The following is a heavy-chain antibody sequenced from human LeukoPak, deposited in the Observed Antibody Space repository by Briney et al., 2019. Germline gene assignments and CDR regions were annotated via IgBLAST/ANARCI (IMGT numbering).Heavy chain of an antibody. CDR2: INSDGSST. CDR3: ARVSGGETRYCSSTSCYRYFDY. V-gene: IGHV3-74*01. D-gene: IGHD2-2*02. J-gene: IGHJ4*02. CDR1: GFTFSSYW. Sequence: GGSLRLSCAASGFTFSSYWMHWVRQAPGKGQVWVSRINSDGSSTSYADSVKGRFTISRDNAKNTLYLQMNSLRAEDTAVYYCARVSGGETRYCSSTSCYRYFDYWGQGTLVTVSS.